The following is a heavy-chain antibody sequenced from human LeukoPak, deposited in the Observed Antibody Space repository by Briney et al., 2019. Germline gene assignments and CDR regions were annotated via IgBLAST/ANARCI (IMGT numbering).Heavy chain of an antibody. D-gene: IGHD3-10*01. CDR3: ARDRSTVWFGENNWFDP. Sequence: SETLSLTCTVSGGSISSSRYYWGWIRQPAGKGLEWIGRIYTSGSTNYNPSLKSRVTISVDTSKNQFSLKLSSVTAADTAVYYCARDRSTVWFGENNWFDPWGQGTLVTVSS. V-gene: IGHV4-61*02. J-gene: IGHJ5*02. CDR2: IYTSGST. CDR1: GGSISSSRYY.